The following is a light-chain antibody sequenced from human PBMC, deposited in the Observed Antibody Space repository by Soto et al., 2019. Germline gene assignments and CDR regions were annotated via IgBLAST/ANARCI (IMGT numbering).Light chain of an antibody. Sequence: EVVLTQSPGTLSLSPGERATLSCRASQSVSSNSLAWYQQKPGQAPRLLIYAASSRATGIPDRFSGCGSGTDFTLTMSRLEPEDFAVYYCQQYGRSPLTFGQGTKVEIK. CDR3: QQYGRSPLT. CDR1: QSVSSNS. V-gene: IGKV3-20*01. J-gene: IGKJ1*01. CDR2: AAS.